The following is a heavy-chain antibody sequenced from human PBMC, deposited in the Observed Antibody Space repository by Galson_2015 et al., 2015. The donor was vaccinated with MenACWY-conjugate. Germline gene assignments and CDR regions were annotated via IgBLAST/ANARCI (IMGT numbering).Heavy chain of an antibody. CDR2: ISASSGSI. D-gene: IGHD6-13*01. V-gene: IGHV3-48*02. Sequence: SVRVSCTASGFTFRSYGMNWVRQAPGQGLEWVSCISASSGSIYYTDYVKGRFTISRDNAKNSLYLQMNSLRDEDTAVYYCARRMGEAAGENSNDFWGQGTMVAVSS. J-gene: IGHJ3*01. CDR1: GFTFRSYG. CDR3: ARRMGEAAGENSNDF.